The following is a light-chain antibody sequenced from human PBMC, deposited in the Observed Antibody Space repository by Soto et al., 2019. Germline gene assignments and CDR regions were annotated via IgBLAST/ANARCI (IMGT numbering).Light chain of an antibody. V-gene: IGKV2-24*01. CDR1: QSLVHGDGNTY. CDR2: MVS. J-gene: IGKJ2*01. CDR3: MQSTQDPHT. Sequence: IMMTQTPLSSPVTLGQSASISCRSSQSLVHGDGNTYLNWIQQRPGQSPRLLIYMVSKRFSGVPDRFSGSGAGTDFTLKISRVEAEDVGVYYCMQSTQDPHTFGQGTKLEIK.